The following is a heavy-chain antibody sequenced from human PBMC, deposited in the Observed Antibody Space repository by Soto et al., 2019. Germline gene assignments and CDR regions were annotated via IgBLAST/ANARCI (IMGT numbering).Heavy chain of an antibody. CDR3: ARHVRPLHLGELSLSFDP. CDR2: IYPGDSDT. V-gene: IGHV5-51*01. J-gene: IGHJ5*02. Sequence: PGESLKISCKGSGYSFTSYWIGWVRQMPGKGLEWMGIIYPGDSDTRYSPSFQGQVTISADKSISTAYLQWSSLKASDTAMYYCARHVRPLHLGELSLSFDPWGQGTLVTVSS. CDR1: GYSFTSYW. D-gene: IGHD3-16*02.